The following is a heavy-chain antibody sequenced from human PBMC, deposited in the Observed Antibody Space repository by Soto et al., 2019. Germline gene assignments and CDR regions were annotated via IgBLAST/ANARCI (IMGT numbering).Heavy chain of an antibody. V-gene: IGHV3-30-3*01. CDR2: ISYDGSNK. CDR3: ARETLVTPYSSRPGGMDV. D-gene: IGHD6-13*01. J-gene: IGHJ6*02. CDR1: GFTFSSYA. Sequence: GGSLRLSCAASGFTFSSYAMHWVRQAPGKGLEWVAVISYDGSNKYYADSVKGRFTISRDNSKNTLYLQMNSLRAEDTAVYYCARETLVTPYSSRPGGMDVWGQGTTVTVSS.